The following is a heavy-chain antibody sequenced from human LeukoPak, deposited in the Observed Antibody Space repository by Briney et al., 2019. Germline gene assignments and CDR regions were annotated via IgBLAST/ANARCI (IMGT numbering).Heavy chain of an antibody. CDR3: AREAYDSGSFRTDYYYMDV. D-gene: IGHD3-10*01. V-gene: IGHV1-2*02. CDR2: INPNSGGT. Sequence: ASVKVSCKASGYTFTGYYMHWVRQAPGQGLEWMGWINPNSGGTNYAQKFQGRVTMTRDTSISTAYMELSRLRSDDTAVYYCAREAYDSGSFRTDYYYMDVWGKGTTVTISS. CDR1: GYTFTGYY. J-gene: IGHJ6*03.